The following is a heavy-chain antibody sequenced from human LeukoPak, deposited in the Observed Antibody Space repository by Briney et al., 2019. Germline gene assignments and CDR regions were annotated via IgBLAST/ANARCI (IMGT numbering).Heavy chain of an antibody. Sequence: GGSLRLSCAASGFTFSGYGMHWVRQAPGKGLEWVAFIRYDGSNKYYADSVKGRFTISRDNSKNTLYLQMNSLRAEDTAVYYCAKDYYDYVWGSYRYGYYYYYYMDVWGKGTTVTVSS. V-gene: IGHV3-30*02. CDR3: AKDYYDYVWGSYRYGYYYYYYMDV. D-gene: IGHD3-16*02. J-gene: IGHJ6*03. CDR1: GFTFSGYG. CDR2: IRYDGSNK.